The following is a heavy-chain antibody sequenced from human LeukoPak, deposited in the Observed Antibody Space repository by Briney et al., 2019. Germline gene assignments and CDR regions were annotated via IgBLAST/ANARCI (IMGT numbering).Heavy chain of an antibody. CDR3: ATGSYGDY. CDR2: ISSSSSYI. CDR1: GFTFSSYS. D-gene: IGHD5-18*01. J-gene: IGHJ4*02. V-gene: IGHV3-21*01. Sequence: PGGSLRLSCAAYGFTFSSYSMNWVRQAPGKGLEWVSSISSSSSYIYYAHSVKGRFTSSRDNAKNSLYLQMNSLRAEDTAVYYCATGSYGDYWGQGTLVTVSS.